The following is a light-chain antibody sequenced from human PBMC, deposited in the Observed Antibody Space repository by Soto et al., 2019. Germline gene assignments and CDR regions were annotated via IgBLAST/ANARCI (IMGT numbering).Light chain of an antibody. V-gene: IGKV3-15*01. CDR3: QQYNNWPPYT. Sequence: EIVMTQSPATLSVSPGERATLSSRASQSVSSNLAWYQQKPGQAPRLLIYGASTRATGIPATFSGSGSGTEFTLTISSLQSEDFAVYYCQQYNNWPPYTFGRGTKLEIK. CDR1: QSVSSN. CDR2: GAS. J-gene: IGKJ2*01.